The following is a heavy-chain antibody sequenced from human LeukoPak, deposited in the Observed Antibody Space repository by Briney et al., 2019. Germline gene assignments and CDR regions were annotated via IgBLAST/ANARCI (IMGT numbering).Heavy chain of an antibody. CDR3: ARHGPLYEYFYYNMDV. J-gene: IGHJ6*02. CDR2: IYYSGNT. D-gene: IGHD5/OR15-5a*01. Sequence: SETLSLTCTVSGASISSYYWNWIRQPPGKGLEWIGYIYYSGNTDYNPSLKSRVTISVDTSKNQFSLKLSSVTAADTAVYYCARHGPLYEYFYYNMDVWGQGTTVTVSS. V-gene: IGHV4-59*08. CDR1: GASISSYY.